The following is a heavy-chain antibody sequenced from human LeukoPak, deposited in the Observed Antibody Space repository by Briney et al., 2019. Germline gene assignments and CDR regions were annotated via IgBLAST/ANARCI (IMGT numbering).Heavy chain of an antibody. V-gene: IGHV1-69*13. CDR1: GGTFSSYA. Sequence: VASVKVSCKASGGTFSSYAISWVRPAPGQGLEWMGGIIPIFGTANYAQKFQGRVTITADESTSTAYMELSSLRSEDTAVYYCARDRCSSTSCYLYFDYWGQGTLVTVSS. CDR2: IIPIFGTA. CDR3: ARDRCSSTSCYLYFDY. J-gene: IGHJ4*02. D-gene: IGHD2-2*01.